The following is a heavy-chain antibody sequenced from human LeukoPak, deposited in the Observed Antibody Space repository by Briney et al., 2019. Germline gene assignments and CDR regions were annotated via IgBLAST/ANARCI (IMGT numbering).Heavy chain of an antibody. J-gene: IGHJ5*02. Sequence: SETLSLTCSVSGGSINNYYWSWIRQPPGKGLEWIGYIFYSGSTNYNPSLKSRVTISVDTSKNQFSLRLSSVTAADTAVYYCARGGWFGEFPPNWFDPWGQGTLVTVSS. D-gene: IGHD3-10*01. CDR2: IFYSGST. CDR1: GGSINNYY. CDR3: ARGGWFGEFPPNWFDP. V-gene: IGHV4-59*12.